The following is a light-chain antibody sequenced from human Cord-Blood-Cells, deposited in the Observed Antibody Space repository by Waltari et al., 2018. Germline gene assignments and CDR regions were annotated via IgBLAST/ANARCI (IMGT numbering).Light chain of an antibody. J-gene: IGKJ4*01. CDR2: DAS. CDR1: QSVSSY. Sequence: EIVLTQSPATLSLSPGERATLSCRASQSVSSYLAWYQQKPGQAPRLRIYDASNRATGIPARFSGSGSGTDFPLTISSLEPEDFAVYYCQQRSNWPPVTCGGGTKVEIK. CDR3: QQRSNWPPVT. V-gene: IGKV3-11*01.